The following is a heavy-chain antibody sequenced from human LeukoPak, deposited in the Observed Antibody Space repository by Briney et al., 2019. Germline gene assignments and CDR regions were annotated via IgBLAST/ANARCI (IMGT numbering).Heavy chain of an antibody. J-gene: IGHJ4*02. CDR2: ISYDGSNK. CDR1: GFTFSSYA. CDR3: AKDPTLWAPATQFDY. D-gene: IGHD2/OR15-2a*01. V-gene: IGHV3-30-3*01. Sequence: GGSLRLSCAASGFTFSSYAMHWVRQAPGKGLEWVAVISYDGSNKYYADSVKGRFTISRDNSKNTLYLQMNSLRAEDTAVYYCAKDPTLWAPATQFDYWGQGTLVTVSS.